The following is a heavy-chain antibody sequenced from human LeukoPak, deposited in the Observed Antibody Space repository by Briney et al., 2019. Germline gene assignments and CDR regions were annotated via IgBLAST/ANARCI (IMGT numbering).Heavy chain of an antibody. CDR2: INPNSGDT. D-gene: IGHD3-22*01. Sequence: GASVKVSCKASGYTFTGYYMHWVRQAPGQGLEWMGWINPNSGDTNYAQKFQGRVTMTRDTSISTAYMELSRLRSDDTAVYYCARGEYYYDSSGYYHFDYWGQGTLVTVSS. J-gene: IGHJ4*02. V-gene: IGHV1-2*02. CDR1: GYTFTGYY. CDR3: ARGEYYYDSSGYYHFDY.